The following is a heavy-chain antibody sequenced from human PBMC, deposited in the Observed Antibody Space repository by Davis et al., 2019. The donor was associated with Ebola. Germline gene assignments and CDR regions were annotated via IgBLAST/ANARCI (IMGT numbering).Heavy chain of an antibody. CDR1: GYPFINYY. V-gene: IGHV1-46*01. CDR2: INPSGGAT. Sequence: ASVKVSCKASGYPFINYYMHWVRQAPGQGLEWMTIINPSGGATKYAQKFQGRVNMTRDTSTSTVYMELSSLRSEDTAVYYCARGPLAAAKYSSSPHFDYWGQGTLVTVSS. CDR3: ARGPLAAAKYSSSPHFDY. D-gene: IGHD6-6*01. J-gene: IGHJ4*02.